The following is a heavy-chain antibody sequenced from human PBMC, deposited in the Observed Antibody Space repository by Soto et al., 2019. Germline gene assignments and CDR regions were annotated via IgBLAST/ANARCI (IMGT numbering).Heavy chain of an antibody. J-gene: IGHJ4*02. D-gene: IGHD3-10*01. CDR2: INPSGSTT. CDR1: GYTFTTYD. V-gene: IGHV1-46*01. CDR3: GRDKSGPIDY. Sequence: ASVKVSCKASGYTFTTYDISWVRQAPGQGLEWMGIINPSGSTTTYAQKFQGRVTMTRDTSTSTVYMEVSSLRSEDTAVYYCGRDKSGPIDYWGQGTLVTVSS.